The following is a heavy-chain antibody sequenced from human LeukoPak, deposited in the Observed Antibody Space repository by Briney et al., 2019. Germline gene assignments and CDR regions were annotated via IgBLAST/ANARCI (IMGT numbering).Heavy chain of an antibody. D-gene: IGHD1-1*01. CDR3: ARDHASVSTGGGGWNVYYFDY. CDR2: ISSNGGST. CDR1: GFTFSSYA. J-gene: IGHJ4*02. Sequence: PGGSLRLSCAASGFTFSSYAMHWVRQAPGKGLEYVSAISSNGGSTYYANSVKGRFTISRDNSKNTLYLQMGSLRAEDMAVYYCARDHASVSTGGGGWNVYYFDYWGQGTLVTVSS. V-gene: IGHV3-64*01.